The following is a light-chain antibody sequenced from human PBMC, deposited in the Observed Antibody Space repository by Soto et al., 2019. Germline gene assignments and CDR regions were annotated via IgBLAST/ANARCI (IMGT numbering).Light chain of an antibody. V-gene: IGLV1-40*01. CDR3: QSYDSSLSGFYV. J-gene: IGLJ1*01. CDR1: SSNIGAGYD. Sequence: QSVRTQPPSVSRAPGQRVTISCTGSSSNIGAGYDVHWYQQLPGTAPKLLIYGNSNRPSGVPDRFSGSKSGTSASLAITGLQAEDEADDYCQSYDSSLSGFYVFGTGTKLTFL. CDR2: GNS.